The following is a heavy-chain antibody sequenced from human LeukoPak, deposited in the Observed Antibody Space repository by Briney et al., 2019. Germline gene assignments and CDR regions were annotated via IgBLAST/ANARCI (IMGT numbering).Heavy chain of an antibody. CDR2: ISSSSSYI. CDR3: ARDDYGDARN. J-gene: IGHJ4*02. D-gene: IGHD4-17*01. Sequence: PGGSLRPSCAASGFTFSSYSMDWVRQAPGKGLEWVSSISSSSSYIYYADSVKGRFTISRDNAKNSLYLQMNSLRAEDTAVYYCARDDYGDARNWGQGTLVTVSS. CDR1: GFTFSSYS. V-gene: IGHV3-21*01.